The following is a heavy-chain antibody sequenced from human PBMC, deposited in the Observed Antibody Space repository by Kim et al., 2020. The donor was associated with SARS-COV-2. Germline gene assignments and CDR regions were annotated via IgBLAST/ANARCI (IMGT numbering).Heavy chain of an antibody. CDR3: ARGRGGTTVVTLGLGYYYYYGMYV. Sequence: SETLSLTCAVYGGSFSGYYWSWIRQPPGKGLEWIGEINHSGSTNYNPSLKSRVTISVDTSKNQFSLKLSSVTAADTAVYYCARGRGGTTVVTLGLGYYYYYGMYVGGRGTTVTVSS. CDR2: INHSGST. V-gene: IGHV4-34*01. J-gene: IGHJ6*02. CDR1: GGSFSGYY. D-gene: IGHD4-17*01.